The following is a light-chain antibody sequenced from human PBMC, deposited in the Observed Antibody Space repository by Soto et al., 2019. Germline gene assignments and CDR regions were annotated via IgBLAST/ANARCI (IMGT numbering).Light chain of an antibody. Sequence: EIVLTQSPGTLSLSPGERATLSCRASQSVNSRFLAWYQQKPGQAPRILMYGASTRSTGIPDRFSGSGPGADFTLAISRLEPEDFAVYYCQQYGSSPPMFTFGQGTKLEIK. CDR2: GAS. V-gene: IGKV3-20*01. CDR3: QQYGSSPPMFT. J-gene: IGKJ2*01. CDR1: QSVNSRF.